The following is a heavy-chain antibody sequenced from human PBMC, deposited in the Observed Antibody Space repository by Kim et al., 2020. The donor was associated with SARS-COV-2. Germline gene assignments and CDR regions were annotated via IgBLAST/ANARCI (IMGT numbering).Heavy chain of an antibody. V-gene: IGHV3-74*03. CDR1: GFMFSKSW. J-gene: IGHJ4*02. CDR2: ISNDGSDI. Sequence: GGSLRLSCAASGFMFSKSWMHWVRQVPGEGLVWVSRISNDGSDIKYADSVKGRFTISRDNTKNILYLQMNSLRAEDTALDYCARDRGGRGPTTFDCWGQRALVAVSS. D-gene: IGHD1-1*01. CDR3: ARDRGGRGPTTFDC.